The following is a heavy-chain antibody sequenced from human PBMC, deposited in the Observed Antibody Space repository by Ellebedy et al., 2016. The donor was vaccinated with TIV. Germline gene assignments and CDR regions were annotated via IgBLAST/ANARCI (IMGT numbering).Heavy chain of an antibody. CDR3: ARIEGVGRNYYFDY. J-gene: IGHJ4*02. V-gene: IGHV3-23*01. Sequence: GGSLRLSXAASGFTFSSYAMAWVRQAPGKGLEWVSAISGSGTNTYYADSVRGRFTISRDNSKYTLYLEMNSLSAEDTAVYYCARIEGVGRNYYFDYWGLGTLVTVSS. D-gene: IGHD1-26*01. CDR2: ISGSGTNT. CDR1: GFTFSSYA.